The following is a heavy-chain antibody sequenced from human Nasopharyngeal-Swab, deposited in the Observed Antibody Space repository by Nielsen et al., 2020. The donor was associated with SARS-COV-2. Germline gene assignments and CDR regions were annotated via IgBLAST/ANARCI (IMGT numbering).Heavy chain of an antibody. V-gene: IGHV1-18*01. Sequence: ASVQVSCKASGYTFTSYGISWVRQAPGQGLEWMGWISAYNGNTNYAQKLQGRVTMTTDTSTSTAYMELRSLRSDDTAVYYCARDVYDPQYYYYGMDVWGQGTTVTVSS. D-gene: IGHD5/OR15-5a*01. CDR1: GYTFTSYG. CDR3: ARDVYDPQYYYYGMDV. CDR2: ISAYNGNT. J-gene: IGHJ6*02.